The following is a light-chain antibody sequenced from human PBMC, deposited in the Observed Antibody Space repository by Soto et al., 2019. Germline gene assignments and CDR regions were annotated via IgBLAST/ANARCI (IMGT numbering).Light chain of an antibody. CDR3: QQYTSSSRT. CDR2: GVP. J-gene: IGKJ1*01. Sequence: DIQMTQSPSTLSASVGDRVTITCRASQSISSWLAWYQQKPGIAPKLLIYGVPTLASGVPSRFSGSGFGTEVTLTMSSLQPDDFATYYCQQYTSSSRTFGQGTKVEIK. CDR1: QSISSW. V-gene: IGKV1-5*01.